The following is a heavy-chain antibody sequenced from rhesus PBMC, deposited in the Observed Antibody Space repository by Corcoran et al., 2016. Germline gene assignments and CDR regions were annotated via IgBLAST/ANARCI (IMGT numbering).Heavy chain of an antibody. J-gene: IGHJ2*01. CDR2: IYGSSTST. Sequence: QVQLQESGPGVVKPSETLSLTCAVSGGSISDSYRWSWIRQPPGKCLEWIGYIYGSSTSTNYNPSLKRRVTIAKDTSKNQFSLKRSSVTAADTAVYYCARDGEYSNYVRYWYFDLWGPGTPITISS. D-gene: IGHD4-23*01. CDR3: ARDGEYSNYVRYWYFDL. CDR1: GGSISDSYR. V-gene: IGHV4S10*01.